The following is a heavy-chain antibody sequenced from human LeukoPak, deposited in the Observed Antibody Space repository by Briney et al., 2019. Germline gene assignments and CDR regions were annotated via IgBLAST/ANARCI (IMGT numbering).Heavy chain of an antibody. CDR3: ARDHWGRYCSGGSCYLEPLNWFDP. CDR1: GGSISSSSYY. CDR2: IYYSGST. J-gene: IGHJ5*02. D-gene: IGHD2-15*01. V-gene: IGHV4-39*07. Sequence: SETLSLACTVSGGSISSSSYYWGWLRQPPGTGLEWIGSIYYSGSTYYNPSLKSRVTISVDTSKNQFSLKLSSVTAADTAVYYCARDHWGRYCSGGSCYLEPLNWFDPWGQGTLVTVSS.